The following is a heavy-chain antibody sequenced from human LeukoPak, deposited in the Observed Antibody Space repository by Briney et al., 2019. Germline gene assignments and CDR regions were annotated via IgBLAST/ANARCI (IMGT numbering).Heavy chain of an antibody. Sequence: PGGSLRLSCAASGFTFSSYAVTWVRQAPGKGLEWGSSFSGSGGTTYYEDSVQGRFTISRDNSANTLYLQMNSLRAEDTAVYYCAKAPGKDYYYFDYWGQGTLVTVSS. D-gene: IGHD2/OR15-2a*01. CDR3: AKAPGKDYYYFDY. J-gene: IGHJ4*02. CDR1: GFTFSSYA. CDR2: FSGSGGTT. V-gene: IGHV3-23*01.